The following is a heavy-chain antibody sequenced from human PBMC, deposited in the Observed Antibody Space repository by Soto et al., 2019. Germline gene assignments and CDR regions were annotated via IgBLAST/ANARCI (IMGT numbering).Heavy chain of an antibody. Sequence: GGSLTLSCAASGFTFSNYGMHWVRQAPGKGLEWVAVISNDGNNRYYGDSVKGRFTISRDNSKNTVYLQMNSLRVEDTAVYYCASTWSGYYYFDSWGQGTLVTVSS. J-gene: IGHJ4*02. CDR3: ASTWSGYYYFDS. V-gene: IGHV3-30*03. CDR1: GFTFSNYG. CDR2: ISNDGNNR. D-gene: IGHD3-3*01.